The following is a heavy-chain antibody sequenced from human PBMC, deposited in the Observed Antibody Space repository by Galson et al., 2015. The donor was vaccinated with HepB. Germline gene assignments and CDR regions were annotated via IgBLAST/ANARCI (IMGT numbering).Heavy chain of an antibody. CDR2: IYSGGST. Sequence: SLRLSCAASGFTVSSNYMSWVRQAPGKGLEWVSVIYSGGSTYYADSVKGRFTISRDNSKNTLYLQMNSLRAEDTAVYYCARDSLYYDFWSGYYTGIDYYGMDVWGQGTTVTVSS. D-gene: IGHD3-3*01. J-gene: IGHJ6*02. V-gene: IGHV3-53*01. CDR1: GFTVSSNY. CDR3: ARDSLYYDFWSGYYTGIDYYGMDV.